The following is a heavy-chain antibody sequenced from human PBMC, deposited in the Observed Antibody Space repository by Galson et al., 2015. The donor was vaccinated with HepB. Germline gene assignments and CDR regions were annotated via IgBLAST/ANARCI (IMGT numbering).Heavy chain of an antibody. CDR2: ISSSSIYI. V-gene: IGHV3-21*01. Sequence: SLRLSCAASGFTFSTYAMNWVRQAPGKGLEWVSSISSSSIYIYYADSVKGRFTISRDNAKNSLYLQMNSLRAEDTATYYCARGAPDYWGQGTLVTVSS. CDR3: ARGAPDY. J-gene: IGHJ4*02. CDR1: GFTFSTYA.